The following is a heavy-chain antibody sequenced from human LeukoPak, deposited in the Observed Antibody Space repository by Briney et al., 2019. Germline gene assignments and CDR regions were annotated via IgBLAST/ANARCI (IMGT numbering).Heavy chain of an antibody. J-gene: IGHJ4*02. CDR2: IKTDGSIT. CDR3: ARGAGYCSGGSCPQGY. Sequence: HPGGSLRLSCAASGFTFSSYWMSWVRQAPGKGPVWVSRIKTDGSITDYADFVKGRFTISRDNAKSSVYLQMDSLRAEDTAVYYCARGAGYCSGGSCPQGYWGQGTLVTVSS. D-gene: IGHD2-15*01. V-gene: IGHV3-74*01. CDR1: GFTFSSYW.